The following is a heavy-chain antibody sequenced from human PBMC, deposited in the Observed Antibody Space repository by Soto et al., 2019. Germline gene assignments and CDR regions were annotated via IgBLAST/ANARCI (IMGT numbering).Heavy chain of an antibody. CDR2: INHSGST. CDR1: GGSFSGYY. Sequence: QVQLQQWGAGLLKPSETLSLTCAVYGGSFSGYYWSWIRQPPGKGLEWIGEINHSGSTNYNPSLKSRVTISVDPSKNQFSLKLSSVTAADTAVYYCARDYGGKASFDYWGQGTLVTVSS. D-gene: IGHD4-17*01. V-gene: IGHV4-34*01. CDR3: ARDYGGKASFDY. J-gene: IGHJ4*02.